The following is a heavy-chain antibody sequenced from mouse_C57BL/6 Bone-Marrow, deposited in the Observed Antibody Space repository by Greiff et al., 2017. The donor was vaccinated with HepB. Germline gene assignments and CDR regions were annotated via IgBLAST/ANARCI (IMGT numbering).Heavy chain of an antibody. D-gene: IGHD2-5*01. CDR2: ISSGGDYI. CDR1: GFTFSSYA. Sequence: EVKVVESGEGLVKPGGSLKLSCAASGFTFSSYAMSWVRQTPEKRLEWVAYISSGGDYIYYADTVKGRFTISRDNAGNTLYLQMSSLKSEDTAMYYCTRDSKGYYFDGWGQGTTLTVSS. J-gene: IGHJ2*01. CDR3: TRDSKGYYFDG. V-gene: IGHV5-9-1*02.